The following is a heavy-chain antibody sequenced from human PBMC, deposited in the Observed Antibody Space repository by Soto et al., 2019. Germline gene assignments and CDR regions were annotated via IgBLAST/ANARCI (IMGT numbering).Heavy chain of an antibody. J-gene: IGHJ6*02. CDR2: ISSSSSYI. CDR3: ARERGSTSPSGGDYYDYYGMDV. CDR1: GFTFTSYS. V-gene: IGHV3-21*01. D-gene: IGHD2-2*01. Sequence: GGSLRLSCAASGFTFTSYSRNWVSQAQGKGREWVSSISSSSSYIYYADSVNCRFTISRDNAKNSVYLQRNSLRAEETAVYYCARERGSTSPSGGDYYDYYGMDVWGQGTTVTVSS.